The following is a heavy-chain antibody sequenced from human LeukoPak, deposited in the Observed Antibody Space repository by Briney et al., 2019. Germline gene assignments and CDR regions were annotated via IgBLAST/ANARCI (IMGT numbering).Heavy chain of an antibody. V-gene: IGHV4-59*01. CDR2: IYYSGST. D-gene: IGHD1-26*01. Sequence: SETLSLTCTVSGGSISSYYWSWIRQPPGKGLEWIGYIYYSGSTNYNPSLKSRVTISVDTSKNQFYLKLSSVTAADPAVYYCARGATGWSQYYYYYYGMDVWGQGTTVNVSS. CDR1: GGSISSYY. CDR3: ARGATGWSQYYYYYYGMDV. J-gene: IGHJ6*01.